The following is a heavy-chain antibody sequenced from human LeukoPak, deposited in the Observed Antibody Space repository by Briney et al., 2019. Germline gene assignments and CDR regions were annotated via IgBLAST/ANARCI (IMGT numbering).Heavy chain of an antibody. D-gene: IGHD5-24*01. J-gene: IGHJ4*02. Sequence: GGSLRLSCAASGFTFDDYAMHWVRQAPGKGLEWVSGISWNSGSIGYADSVKGRFTISRDNAKNSLYLQMNSLRAEDTALYYCAKENGLEMATINFDYWGQGTLVTVSS. CDR3: AKENGLEMATINFDY. V-gene: IGHV3-9*01. CDR2: ISWNSGSI. CDR1: GFTFDDYA.